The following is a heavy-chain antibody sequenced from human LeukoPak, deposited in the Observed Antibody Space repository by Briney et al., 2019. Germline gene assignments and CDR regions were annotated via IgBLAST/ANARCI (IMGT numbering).Heavy chain of an antibody. CDR1: GGSISSYY. D-gene: IGHD6-19*01. CDR2: IYYSGST. V-gene: IGHV4-59*01. J-gene: IGHJ4*02. Sequence: SETLSLTCTVSGGSISSYYWSWIRQPPGKGLEWIGYIYYSGSTNYNPSLKSRVTISVDTSKNQFSLKLSSVTAADMAVYYCARVIPGQWLVPSVFDYWGQGTLVTVSS. CDR3: ARVIPGQWLVPSVFDY.